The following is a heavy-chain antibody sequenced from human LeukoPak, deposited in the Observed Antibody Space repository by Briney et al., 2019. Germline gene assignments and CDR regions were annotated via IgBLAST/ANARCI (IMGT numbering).Heavy chain of an antibody. CDR3: ARETPQAPPPNWFDP. CDR2: TYSDGST. J-gene: IGHJ5*02. D-gene: IGHD6-6*01. Sequence: GGSLRLSCAASGFTFSDYYMSWVRQAPGKGLEWVSVTYSDGSTYYADSVKGRFTISRDNSKNTLYLQMNSLRAEDTAVYYCARETPQAPPPNWFDPWGQGTLVTVSS. CDR1: GFTFSDYY. V-gene: IGHV3-66*01.